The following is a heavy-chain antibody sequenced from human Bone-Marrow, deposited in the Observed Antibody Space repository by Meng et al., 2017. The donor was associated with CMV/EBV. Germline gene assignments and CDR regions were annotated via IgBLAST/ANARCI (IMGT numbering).Heavy chain of an antibody. J-gene: IGHJ4*02. V-gene: IGHV3-11*04. CDR2: ISSSGSTI. Sequence: GESLKIFCAASGFTFSDYYMSWIRQAPGKGLEWVSYISSSGSTIYYADSVKGRFTISRDNAKNSLYLQMNSLRAEDTAVYYCARDLIAAAGYDYWGQGTPVTVSS. CDR3: ARDLIAAAGYDY. D-gene: IGHD6-13*01. CDR1: GFTFSDYY.